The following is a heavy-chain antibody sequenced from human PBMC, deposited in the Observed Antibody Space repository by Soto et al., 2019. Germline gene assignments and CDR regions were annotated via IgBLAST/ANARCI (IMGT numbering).Heavy chain of an antibody. CDR2: ISYDGSNK. CDR3: ARDSRELLASDYYFDY. V-gene: IGHV3-30-3*01. D-gene: IGHD1-26*01. Sequence: QVQLVESGGGVVQPGRSLRLSCAASGFTFSSYAMHWVRQAPGKGLEWVAVISYDGSNKYYADSVKGRFTISRDNSKNTLYLQMNSLRAEDTAVYYCARDSRELLASDYYFDYWGQGTLVTVSS. J-gene: IGHJ4*02. CDR1: GFTFSSYA.